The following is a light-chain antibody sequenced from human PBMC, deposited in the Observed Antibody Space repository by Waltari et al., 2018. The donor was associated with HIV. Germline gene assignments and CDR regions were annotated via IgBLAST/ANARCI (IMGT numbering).Light chain of an antibody. V-gene: IGKV3-15*01. CDR2: GAS. CDR3: QQYNNWPPEIT. Sequence: EIVMTQSPATLSVSPGERATLSCRASQSVSSNLAWYQQKPGQAPWLLVFGASTRATGIPARFSGSGSGTGFTRTISSLQSEDFAVYYCQQYNNWPPEITFGPGTKVDIK. CDR1: QSVSSN. J-gene: IGKJ3*01.